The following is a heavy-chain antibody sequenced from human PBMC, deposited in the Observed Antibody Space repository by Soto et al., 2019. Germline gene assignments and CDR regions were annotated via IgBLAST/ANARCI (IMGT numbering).Heavy chain of an antibody. Sequence: GGSLRLSCAASGFTFSTYGMQWVRQAPGKGLEWVAVISYDGYLKYYVDAVKGRFTVVRDNSKNTLFLEMNSLRVEDTAVYFCAKDFKVSGSHYGTLNYYYGMDVWGQGTTVTVSS. CDR2: ISYDGYLK. CDR1: GFTFSTYG. CDR3: AKDFKVSGSHYGTLNYYYGMDV. V-gene: IGHV3-30*18. J-gene: IGHJ6*02. D-gene: IGHD3-10*01.